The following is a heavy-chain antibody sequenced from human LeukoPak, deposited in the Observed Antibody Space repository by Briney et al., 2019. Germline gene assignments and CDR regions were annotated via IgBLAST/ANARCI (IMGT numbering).Heavy chain of an antibody. Sequence: SVKMSCKASGGSFSSYAISWVRQGPGQGLDWMGWIIPIFGTANYAQKFQGRVTITTDESTSTAYMELSSLRSEDTAVYYCARDPSNSVGRMTWFDPWGQGTLVTVSS. V-gene: IGHV1-69*05. J-gene: IGHJ5*02. CDR2: IIPIFGTA. D-gene: IGHD2/OR15-2a*01. CDR1: GGSFSSYA. CDR3: ARDPSNSVGRMTWFDP.